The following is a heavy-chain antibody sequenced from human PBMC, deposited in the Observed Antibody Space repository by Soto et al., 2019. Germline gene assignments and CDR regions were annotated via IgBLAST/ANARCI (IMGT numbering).Heavy chain of an antibody. CDR1: GYTFTSYD. Sequence: ASVKVSFKASGYTFTSYDINWVRQATGQGLEWMGWMNPNSGNTGYAQKFQGRVTMTRNTSISTAYMELSSLRSEDTAVYYCARGPGSWYYYYIDVWGKGTKVTVSS. J-gene: IGHJ6*03. CDR2: MNPNSGNT. V-gene: IGHV1-8*01. CDR3: ARGPGSWYYYYIDV. D-gene: IGHD6-13*01.